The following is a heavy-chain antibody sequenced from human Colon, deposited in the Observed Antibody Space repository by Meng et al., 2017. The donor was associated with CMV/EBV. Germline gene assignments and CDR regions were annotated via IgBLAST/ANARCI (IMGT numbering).Heavy chain of an antibody. D-gene: IGHD3-10*01. CDR1: GDSIRTYW. V-gene: IGHV4-59*01. J-gene: IGHJ5*02. CDR2: IHHSGTT. Sequence: SETLSLTCTVSGDSIRTYWWSWIRQSPGKGLEWIGYIHHSGTTNHNPSLRSRVIMSVDTSNNQFSLKLTSVTAADTAVYYCARDSYHYGSSTYNWFDPWGQGILVIVSS. CDR3: ARDSYHYGSSTYNWFDP.